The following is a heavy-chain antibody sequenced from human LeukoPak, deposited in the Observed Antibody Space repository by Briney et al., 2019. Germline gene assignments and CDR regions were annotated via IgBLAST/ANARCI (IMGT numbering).Heavy chain of an antibody. CDR3: ASYLSSGWLYYFDY. Sequence: SETLSLTCAVYGGSFSGYYWSWIRQPPVKGLEWIGEINHSGSTNYNPSLKSRVTISVDTSKNQFSLKLSSVTAADTAVYYCASYLSSGWLYYFDYWGQGTLVTVSS. V-gene: IGHV4-34*01. D-gene: IGHD6-19*01. CDR1: GGSFSGYY. CDR2: INHSGST. J-gene: IGHJ4*02.